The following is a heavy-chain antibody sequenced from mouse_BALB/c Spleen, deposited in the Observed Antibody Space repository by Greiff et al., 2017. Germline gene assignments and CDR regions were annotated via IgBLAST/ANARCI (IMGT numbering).Heavy chain of an antibody. CDR1: GYTFTSYT. J-gene: IGHJ3*01. CDR3: ARIYGSPWFAY. Sequence: VQLQQSAAELARPGASVKMSCKASGYTFTSYTMHWVKQRPGQGLEWIGYINPSSGYTEYNQKFKDKTTLTADKSSSTAYMQLSSLTSEDSAVYYCARIYGSPWFAYWGQGTLVTVSA. D-gene: IGHD1-1*01. V-gene: IGHV1-4*02. CDR2: INPSSGYT.